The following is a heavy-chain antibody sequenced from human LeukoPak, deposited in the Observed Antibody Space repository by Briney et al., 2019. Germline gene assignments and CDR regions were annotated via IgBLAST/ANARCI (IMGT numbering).Heavy chain of an antibody. CDR3: ARGVTIFGVATNWFDP. J-gene: IGHJ5*02. D-gene: IGHD3-3*01. CDR2: IYHSGGT. CDR1: GGSISSGGYS. V-gene: IGHV4-30-2*01. Sequence: SETLSLTCAVSGGSISSGGYSWSWIRQPPGKGLEWIGYIYHSGGTYYNPSLKSRVTISVDRSKNQSSLKLSSVTAADTAVYYCARGVTIFGVATNWFDPWGQGTLVTVSS.